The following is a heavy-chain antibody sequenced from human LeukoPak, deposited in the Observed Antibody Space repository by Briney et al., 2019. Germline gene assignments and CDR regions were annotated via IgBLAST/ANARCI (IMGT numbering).Heavy chain of an antibody. D-gene: IGHD1-7*01. CDR1: GGSFSGYY. CDR3: ARQDWNYSDWFDP. CDR2: INHSGST. V-gene: IGHV4-34*01. Sequence: SETLSLTCAVYGGSFSGYYWSWIRQPPGKGLEWIGEINHSGSTYYNPSLKSRVTISVDTSKNQFSLKLSSVTAADTAVYYCARQDWNYSDWFDPWGQGTLVTVSS. J-gene: IGHJ5*02.